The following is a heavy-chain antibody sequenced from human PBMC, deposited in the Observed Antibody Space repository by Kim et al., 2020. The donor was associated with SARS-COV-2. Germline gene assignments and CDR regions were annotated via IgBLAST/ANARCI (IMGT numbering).Heavy chain of an antibody. Sequence: IYYADSGRGRITIPRDDARDSLYLQMNRLRVEDTALYYCARRRNYYFDSWGQGTLVTVSS. CDR3: ARRRNYYFDS. J-gene: IGHJ4*02. CDR2: I. D-gene: IGHD1-7*01. V-gene: IGHV3-11*04.